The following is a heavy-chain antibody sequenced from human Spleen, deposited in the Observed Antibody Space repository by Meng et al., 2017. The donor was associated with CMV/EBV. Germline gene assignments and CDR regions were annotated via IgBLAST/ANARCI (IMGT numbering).Heavy chain of an antibody. CDR3: ASPSALGYYYYGMNV. Sequence: ASVKVSCKASGYTFTDYYMHWVRQAPGQGLEWMGWINPNSGGTNYAQKFQGRVTMTRDTSISTAYMELSRLRSDDTAVYYCASPSALGYYYYGMNVWGQGTMVTVSS. D-gene: IGHD1-26*01. V-gene: IGHV1-2*02. J-gene: IGHJ6*02. CDR2: INPNSGGT. CDR1: GYTFTDYY.